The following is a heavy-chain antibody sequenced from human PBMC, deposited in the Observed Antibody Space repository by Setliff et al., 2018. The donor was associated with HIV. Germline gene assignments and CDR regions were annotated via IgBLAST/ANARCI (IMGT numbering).Heavy chain of an antibody. J-gene: IGHJ6*03. Sequence: PSETLSLTCTVSGGSISSSSYYWGWIRQPPGKGLEWIGSIYYSGSTYYNPSLKSRVTISVDTSKNQFSLKLSSVTAADTAMYYCARDMTTVTYYYYYYYMDAWGKGTTVTVSS. CDR1: GGSISSSSYY. CDR2: IYYSGST. CDR3: ARDMTTVTYYYYYYYMDA. D-gene: IGHD4-17*01. V-gene: IGHV4-39*07.